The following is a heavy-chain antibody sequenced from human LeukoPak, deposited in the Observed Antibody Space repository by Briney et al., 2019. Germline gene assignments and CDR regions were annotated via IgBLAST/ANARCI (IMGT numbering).Heavy chain of an antibody. V-gene: IGHV4-38-2*01. CDR3: ARRKRWLQFSFDP. J-gene: IGHJ5*02. D-gene: IGHD5-24*01. Sequence: SETLSLTCAVSGYTLSSGYYWGWIRQPPGKGLEWIGSIYHGGSTYYNPSLKRRVTISVDTSKNQFSLKLSSVTAADTAVYYCARRKRWLQFSFDPWGQGTLVTVSS. CDR1: GYTLSSGYY. CDR2: IYHGGST.